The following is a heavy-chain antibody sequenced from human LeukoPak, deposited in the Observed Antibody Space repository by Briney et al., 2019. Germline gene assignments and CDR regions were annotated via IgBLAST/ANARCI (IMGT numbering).Heavy chain of an antibody. D-gene: IGHD5-24*01. V-gene: IGHV3-23*01. CDR1: GFTISSYA. Sequence: PGGSLRLSCAASGFTISSYAMSWVRQAPGKGLEWVSAISGSGGSTYYADSVKGRFTISRDNSENTLYLQMNSLRAEDTAVYYCAKDLRTVKVEMATGSFDYWGQGTLVTVSS. CDR2: ISGSGGST. CDR3: AKDLRTVKVEMATGSFDY. J-gene: IGHJ4*02.